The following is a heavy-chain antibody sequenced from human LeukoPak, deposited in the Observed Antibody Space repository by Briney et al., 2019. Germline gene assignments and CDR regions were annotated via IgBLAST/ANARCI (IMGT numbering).Heavy chain of an antibody. V-gene: IGHV4-39*01. CDR3: ARRPSYGGRGVEYFDC. Sequence: SETLSLTCTVSGGSISSRSYYWGWIRQPPGKGLEWIGSINYSGSTYYNPSLKSRVTISVDTSENQFSLKLSSVTAADTAVYYCARRPSYGGRGVEYFDCWGQGALVTVSS. D-gene: IGHD4-23*01. J-gene: IGHJ4*02. CDR1: GGSISSRSYY. CDR2: INYSGST.